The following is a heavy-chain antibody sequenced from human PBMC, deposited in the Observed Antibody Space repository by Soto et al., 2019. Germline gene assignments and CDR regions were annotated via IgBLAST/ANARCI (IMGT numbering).Heavy chain of an antibody. V-gene: IGHV3-30*18. Sequence: QVQLVESGGGVVQPGRSLRLSCTASGFTFSSYGMHWVRQAPGKGLEWAAVISYDGSNEYYADSVKGRFTISRDNPKNTLYLQVNSLRAEDTAVYYCAKDGSSGWYDGADYWGQGTLVTVSS. CDR1: GFTFSSYG. CDR3: AKDGSSGWYDGADY. CDR2: ISYDGSNE. D-gene: IGHD6-19*01. J-gene: IGHJ4*02.